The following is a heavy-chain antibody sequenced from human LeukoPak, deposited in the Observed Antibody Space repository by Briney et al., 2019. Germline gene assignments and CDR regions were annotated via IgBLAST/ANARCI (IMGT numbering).Heavy chain of an antibody. CDR1: GFSLSGFW. J-gene: IGHJ4*02. Sequence: PGGSLRLSCAASGFSLSGFWMSRVRQGPGKGLEWVANIKHDGSEKNFVDSVKGRFTISRDNAENSLFLQMNSLRADDTAVYFCARQPIYEAYFDFWGQGTLVTVSS. D-gene: IGHD3-16*01. V-gene: IGHV3-7*01. CDR3: ARQPIYEAYFDF. CDR2: IKHDGSEK.